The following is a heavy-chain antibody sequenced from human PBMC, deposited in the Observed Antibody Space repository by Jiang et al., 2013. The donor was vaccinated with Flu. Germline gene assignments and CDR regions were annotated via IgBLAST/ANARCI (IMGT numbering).Heavy chain of an antibody. J-gene: IGHJ3*02. Sequence: PGLVKPSETLSLTCTVSGGSISSYYWSWIRQPPGKGLEWIGYIYYGGSTNYNPSLKSRVTISVDASKNQFSLKLSSVTAADTAVYYCARDGSSARAFDIWGQGTMVTVSS. CDR1: GGSISSYY. V-gene: IGHV4-59*01. CDR3: ARDGSSARAFDI. CDR2: IYYGGST. D-gene: IGHD2-2*03.